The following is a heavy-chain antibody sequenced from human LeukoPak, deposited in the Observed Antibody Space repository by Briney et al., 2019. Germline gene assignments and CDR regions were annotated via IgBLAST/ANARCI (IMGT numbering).Heavy chain of an antibody. Sequence: GGSLRLSCAASGFTFSSYSMNWVRQAPGKGLEWVSSISSSSSYIYYADSVKGRFTISRDNAKNSLYLQMNSLRAEDTAVYYCARAYYDFWSHPTNWFDPWGQGTLVTVSS. D-gene: IGHD3-3*01. CDR2: ISSSSSYI. J-gene: IGHJ5*02. V-gene: IGHV3-21*01. CDR1: GFTFSSYS. CDR3: ARAYYDFWSHPTNWFDP.